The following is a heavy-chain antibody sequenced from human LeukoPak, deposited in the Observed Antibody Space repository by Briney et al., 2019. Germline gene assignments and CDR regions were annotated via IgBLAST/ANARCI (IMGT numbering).Heavy chain of an antibody. J-gene: IGHJ4*02. CDR1: GGSVRGYW. V-gene: IGHV4-4*07. CDR2: IYSTGST. Sequence: SETLSLTCDVSGGSVRGYWWGWVRQPAGKGLEWLGRIYSTGSTRFNPSLKSRLTLSIDTSTNQFSLTLTSVTAADTAVYFCARQGYTVSYYFLDYWSQGTLVTVSS. D-gene: IGHD1-26*01. CDR3: ARQGYTVSYYFLDY.